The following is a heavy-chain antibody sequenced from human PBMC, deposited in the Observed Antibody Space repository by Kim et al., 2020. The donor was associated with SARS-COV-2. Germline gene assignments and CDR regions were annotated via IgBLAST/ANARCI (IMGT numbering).Heavy chain of an antibody. V-gene: IGHV1-46*01. CDR3: ARGEYSSSWYWGY. Sequence: YAQKFQGRVTMTRDTSTSTVYMELSSLRSEDTAVYYCARGEYSSSWYWGYWGQGTLVTVSS. J-gene: IGHJ4*02. D-gene: IGHD6-13*01.